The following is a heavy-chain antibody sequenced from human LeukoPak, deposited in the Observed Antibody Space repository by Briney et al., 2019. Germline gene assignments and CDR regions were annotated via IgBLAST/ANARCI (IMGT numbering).Heavy chain of an antibody. CDR3: ARDGLYSSSWYEFDY. D-gene: IGHD6-13*01. CDR1: GYTFTGYY. J-gene: IGHJ4*02. V-gene: IGHV1-2*06. CDR2: INPNSGGT. Sequence: ASVKVSCKASGYTFTGYYMYWVRQAPGQGLEWMGRINPNSGGTNYAQKFQGRVTMTRDTSISTVYMEVSRLRSDDTAVYYCARDGLYSSSWYEFDYWGQGTLVTVSS.